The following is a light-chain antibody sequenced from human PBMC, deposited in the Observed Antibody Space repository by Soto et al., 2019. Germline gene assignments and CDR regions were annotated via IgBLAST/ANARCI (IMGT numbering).Light chain of an antibody. J-gene: IGKJ2*01. Sequence: EIVLTQSPGTLSLSPGESATLSCRASQSVSTSYLAWYQQKPGQAPRLLIYGASSRATVIPDRFSGSGSGTDFTLTISRLEPEDFAVYYCQQYGSSPYTFGQGTKVDTK. CDR1: QSVSTSY. CDR2: GAS. V-gene: IGKV3-20*01. CDR3: QQYGSSPYT.